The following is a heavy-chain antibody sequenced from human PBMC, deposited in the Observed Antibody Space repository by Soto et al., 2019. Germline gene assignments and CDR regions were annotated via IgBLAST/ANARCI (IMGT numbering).Heavy chain of an antibody. V-gene: IGHV3-30*18. D-gene: IGHD2-8*02. J-gene: IGHJ4*02. CDR2: ISYDGSNK. CDR3: AKDLVGPVGY. Sequence: QVQLVESGGGVVQPGRSLRLSCAASGFTFSSYGMHWVRQAPGKGLEWVAVISYDGSNKYYADSVKGRFTISRDNSKNTLYLQMNSLRAEDTAGYYCAKDLVGPVGYWGQGTLVTVSS. CDR1: GFTFSSYG.